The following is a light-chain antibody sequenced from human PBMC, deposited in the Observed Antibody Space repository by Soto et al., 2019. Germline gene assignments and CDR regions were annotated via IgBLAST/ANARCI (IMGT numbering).Light chain of an antibody. Sequence: EIVLTQSPATLSLSPGERATLSCGASQSVSSSYLAWYQQKPGLAPRLLFYDASSRATGIPARFCGSASGTDFTPTISRLQAEDFAVYYWQQYGRSPNTFGQGTKLEIK. J-gene: IGKJ2*01. V-gene: IGKV3D-20*01. CDR2: DAS. CDR1: QSVSSSY. CDR3: QQYGRSPNT.